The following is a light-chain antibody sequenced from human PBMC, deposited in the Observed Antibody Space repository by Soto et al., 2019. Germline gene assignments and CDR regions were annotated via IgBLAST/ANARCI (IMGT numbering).Light chain of an antibody. CDR3: AAWDDSLNGPV. CDR2: DNN. Sequence: QSVLTQPPSASGTPGQRVAISCSGSTSNIGNKTVNWYQQLPGTAPKLLIYDNNQRPSGVPDRFSGSRSGTSASLAISGLQSEDEADYYCAAWDDSLNGPVFGGGTQLTVL. V-gene: IGLV1-44*01. J-gene: IGLJ2*01. CDR1: TSNIGNKT.